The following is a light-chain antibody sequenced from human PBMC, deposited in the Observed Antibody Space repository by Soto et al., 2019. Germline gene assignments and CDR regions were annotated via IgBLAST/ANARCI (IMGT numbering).Light chain of an antibody. CDR3: SSYSISSTLGV. Sequence: QSVLTQPASVSGSPGQSITISCTGTSSDVGSYNYVSWYQQHPGKASKLMIYDVSNRPSGVSNRFSGSKSGNTASLTISGLQAEDEADYYCSSYSISSTLGVFGGGTKLTVL. J-gene: IGLJ2*01. CDR1: SSDVGSYNY. V-gene: IGLV2-14*01. CDR2: DVS.